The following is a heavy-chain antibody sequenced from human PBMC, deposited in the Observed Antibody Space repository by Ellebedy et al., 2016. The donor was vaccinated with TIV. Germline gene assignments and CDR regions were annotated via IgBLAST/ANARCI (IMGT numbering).Heavy chain of an antibody. CDR3: ARDSRYNWNDWDYYHMDV. CDR1: GGTFSSYV. V-gene: IGHV7-4-1*01. Sequence: ASVKVSCKASGGTFSSYVISWVRQAPGQGLEWLGWINTNTGNPTYSQGFRGQFVFSLDTSVSTAYLEIFSLRAEDTAVYYCARDSRYNWNDWDYYHMDVWGKGTTVTVYS. J-gene: IGHJ6*03. CDR2: INTNTGNP. D-gene: IGHD1-1*01.